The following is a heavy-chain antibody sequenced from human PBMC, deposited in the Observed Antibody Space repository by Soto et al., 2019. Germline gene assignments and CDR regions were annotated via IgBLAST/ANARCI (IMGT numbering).Heavy chain of an antibody. CDR1: GGSITRNNHY. J-gene: IGHJ4*02. D-gene: IGHD6-19*01. V-gene: IGHV4-39*01. Sequence: QLQLQESGPGLVKPSETLSLTCIVSGGSITRNNHYWGWIRQSPGKGLEWIGSILYSGSTNYNPSLKSRVTLSVETSKNQSPLKMSSVTAADTALYYCARLGSSGWYQGSYFDYWGQGTLVTVSS. CDR2: ILYSGST. CDR3: ARLGSSGWYQGSYFDY.